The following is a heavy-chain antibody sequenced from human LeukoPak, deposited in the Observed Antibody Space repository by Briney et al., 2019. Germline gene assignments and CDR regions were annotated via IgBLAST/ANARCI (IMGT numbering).Heavy chain of an antibody. CDR1: GGSISSSSYY. D-gene: IGHD1-7*01. Sequence: SETLSLTCTVSGGSISSSSYYWGWIRQPPGKGLEWIGSVYYSGSTYYNPSLKSRVTISVDTSKNQFSLKLSSVTAADTAVYYCARADGTTGIDYWGQGTLVTVSS. J-gene: IGHJ4*02. CDR2: VYYSGST. CDR3: ARADGTTGIDY. V-gene: IGHV4-39*07.